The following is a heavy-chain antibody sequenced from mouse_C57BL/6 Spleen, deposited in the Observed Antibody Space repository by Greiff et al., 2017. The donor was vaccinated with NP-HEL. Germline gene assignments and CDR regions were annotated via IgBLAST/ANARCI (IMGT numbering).Heavy chain of an antibody. CDR1: GYTFTSYW. J-gene: IGHJ4*01. CDR2: IHPNSGST. Sequence: QVQLQQPGAELVKPGASVKLSCKASGYTFTSYWMHWVKQRPGQGLEWIGMIHPNSGSTNYNEKFKSKATLTVAKSSSTAYMQLSSLTSEDSAVYYCARRGGLLYAMDYWGQGTSVTVSS. V-gene: IGHV1-64*01. D-gene: IGHD6-2*01. CDR3: ARRGGLLYAMDY.